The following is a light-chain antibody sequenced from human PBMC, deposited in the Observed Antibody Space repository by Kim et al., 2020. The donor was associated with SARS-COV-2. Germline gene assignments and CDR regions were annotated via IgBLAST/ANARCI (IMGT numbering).Light chain of an antibody. J-gene: IGLJ2*01. Sequence: VALRHTVRITCQGDSRRSYYATWYQQNPGQAPIVVIYGKNNRPSGIPDRFSGSSSGDTASLTITGTQAGDEADYYCNSRDSNDNVVFGGGTQLTVL. V-gene: IGLV3-19*01. CDR1: SRRSYY. CDR2: GKN. CDR3: NSRDSNDNVV.